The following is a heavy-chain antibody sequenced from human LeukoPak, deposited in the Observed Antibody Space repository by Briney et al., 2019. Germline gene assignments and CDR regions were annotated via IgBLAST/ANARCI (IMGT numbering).Heavy chain of an antibody. Sequence: PLETLSLTCAVYGGSFSGYYWSWIRQPPGKGLEWIGEINHSGSTNYNPSLKSRVTISVDTSKNQFSLKLSSVTAADTAVYYCATPGTYAYYYYYGMDVWGQGTTVTVSS. J-gene: IGHJ6*02. CDR1: GGSFSGYY. CDR3: ATPGTYAYYYYYGMDV. D-gene: IGHD1-1*01. CDR2: INHSGST. V-gene: IGHV4-34*01.